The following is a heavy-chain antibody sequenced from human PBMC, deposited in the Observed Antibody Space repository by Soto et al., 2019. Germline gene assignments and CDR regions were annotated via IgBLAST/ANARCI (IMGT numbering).Heavy chain of an antibody. CDR1: GGSISSGDYY. Sequence: PSETLSLTCTVSGGSISSGDYYWSWIRQPPGKGLEWIGYIYYSGSTYYNPSLKSRVTISVDTSKNQFSLKLSSVTAADTAVYYCARDSQQLVPLYYYYGMDVWGQRTTVTVSS. D-gene: IGHD6-13*01. V-gene: IGHV4-30-4*01. CDR2: IYYSGST. J-gene: IGHJ6*02. CDR3: ARDSQQLVPLYYYYGMDV.